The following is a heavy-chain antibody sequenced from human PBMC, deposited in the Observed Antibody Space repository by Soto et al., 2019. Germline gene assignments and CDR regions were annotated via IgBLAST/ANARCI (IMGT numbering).Heavy chain of an antibody. CDR3: AKDLIRGDGYIDFDY. CDR1: GFTFSNYA. D-gene: IGHD3-10*01. V-gene: IGHV3-23*01. J-gene: IGHJ4*02. Sequence: GGALRLSCAPSGFTFSNYAMFWVRQAPGKGLEWVSTIFAGGGSTYYADSVKGRFTISRDNSKNILFLQMDSLRAEDTAVYFCAKDLIRGDGYIDFDYWGQGTLVTVSS. CDR2: IFAGGGST.